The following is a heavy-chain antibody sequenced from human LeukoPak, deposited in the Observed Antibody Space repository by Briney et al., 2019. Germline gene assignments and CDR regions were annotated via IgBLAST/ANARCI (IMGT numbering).Heavy chain of an antibody. V-gene: IGHV4-59*01. J-gene: IGHJ4*02. CDR3: ARDSRGYSYGYFDY. Sequence: SETLSLTCTVSGGSISSYYWSWIRQPPGKGLEWIGYIYYSGSTNYNPSLRSRVTISVDTSKNQFSLKLSSVTAADTAVYYCARDSRGYSYGYFDYWGQGTLVTVSS. D-gene: IGHD5-18*01. CDR2: IYYSGST. CDR1: GGSISSYY.